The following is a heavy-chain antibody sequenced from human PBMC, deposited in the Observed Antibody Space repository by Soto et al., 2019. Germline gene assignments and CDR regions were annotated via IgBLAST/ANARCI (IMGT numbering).Heavy chain of an antibody. CDR3: ARDWDGYGYSHFDY. CDR2: ISAYNGNT. Sequence: GASVKVSCKASGYTFTSYGISWVRQAPGQGLEWMGWISAYNGNTNYAQKLQGRVTMTTDTSTSTAYMELRSLRSDDTAVYYCARDWDGYGYSHFDYWGQGTLVTVSS. V-gene: IGHV1-18*01. D-gene: IGHD5-18*01. CDR1: GYTFTSYG. J-gene: IGHJ4*02.